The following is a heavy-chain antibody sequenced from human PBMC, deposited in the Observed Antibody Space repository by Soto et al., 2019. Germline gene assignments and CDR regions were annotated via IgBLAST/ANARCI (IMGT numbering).Heavy chain of an antibody. CDR3: AKVYGSSSSGYGMDV. D-gene: IGHD6-6*01. Sequence: QVQLVESGGGVVQPGRSLRLSCAASGFTFSSYGMHWVRQAPGKGLEWVAVISYDGSNKYYADSVKGRFTISRDNSKNTLYLQMNSPRAEDTAVYYCAKVYGSSSSGYGMDVWGQGTTVTVSS. CDR1: GFTFSSYG. V-gene: IGHV3-30*18. CDR2: ISYDGSNK. J-gene: IGHJ6*02.